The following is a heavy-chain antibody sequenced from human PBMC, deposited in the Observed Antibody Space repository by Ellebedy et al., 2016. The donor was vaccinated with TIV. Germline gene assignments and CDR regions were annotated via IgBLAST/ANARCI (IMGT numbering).Heavy chain of an antibody. V-gene: IGHV4-59*01. D-gene: IGHD3-22*01. J-gene: IGHJ4*02. CDR3: ARGYDNRGFYDCPFDH. CDR1: GGSISRYY. CDR2: IYSSGYT. Sequence: MPSETLSLTCSVSGGSISRYYWSWIRQPPGKGLEWIGSIYSSGYTSYNPSLESRVTISLDTSKGQFSLTLTSVTAADTAVYYCARGYDNRGFYDCPFDHWGQGTLVTVSS.